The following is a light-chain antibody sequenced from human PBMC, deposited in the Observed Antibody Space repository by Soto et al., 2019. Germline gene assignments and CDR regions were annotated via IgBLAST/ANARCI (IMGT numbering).Light chain of an antibody. CDR2: AAS. V-gene: IGKV1-12*01. CDR1: QPVSTW. J-gene: IGKJ5*01. CDR3: QQAHSFPIT. Sequence: DIQMTQSPPTLSASVGDRVTITCRASQPVSTWVAWYQQKPGKAPKLLIYAASSLQSGVPSRFSGSGYGTDFSLTISSLQPEDFATYYCQQAHSFPITFGQGTRLEIK.